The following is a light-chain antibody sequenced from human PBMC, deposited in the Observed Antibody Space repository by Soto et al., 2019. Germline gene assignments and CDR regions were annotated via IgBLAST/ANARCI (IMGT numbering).Light chain of an antibody. V-gene: IGKV3-20*01. J-gene: IGKJ1*01. CDR1: QTVRNNY. CDR2: GAS. Sequence: EIVLTQSPGTLSLSPGERATLFCRASQTVRNNYLAWYQQRPGLAPRLLIYGASTRTAGIPDRFTGSGSGTDFTLNISRLEPEDFAVYYCQQYGTSRTFGQGTK. CDR3: QQYGTSRT.